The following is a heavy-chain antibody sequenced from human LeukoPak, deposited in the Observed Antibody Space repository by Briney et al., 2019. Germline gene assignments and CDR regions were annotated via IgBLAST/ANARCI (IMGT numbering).Heavy chain of an antibody. J-gene: IGHJ4*02. CDR1: GDSISSGYY. Sequence: PSETLSLTCTVSGDSISSGYYWGWFRRPPGKGREGIGMIFHSGSTYYKPSLMSRVAISVDTSKNQFSLKLSSVTAADTAVYYCARARGKLTIFGYWGQGTLVTVSS. CDR2: IFHSGST. V-gene: IGHV4-38-2*02. D-gene: IGHD3-3*01. CDR3: ARARGKLTIFGY.